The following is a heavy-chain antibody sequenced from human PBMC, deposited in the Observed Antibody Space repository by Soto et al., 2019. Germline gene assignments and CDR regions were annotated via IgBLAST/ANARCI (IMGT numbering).Heavy chain of an antibody. CDR2: IWYDGSNK. Sequence: GGSLRLSCAASGFTFSSYGMHWVRQAPGKGLEWVAVIWYDGSNKYYADSVKGRFTISRDNSKNTLYLQMNSLRAEDTAVYYCARDLSTVGDGAFDIWGQGTMVTVSS. D-gene: IGHD4-17*01. J-gene: IGHJ3*02. CDR3: ARDLSTVGDGAFDI. V-gene: IGHV3-33*01. CDR1: GFTFSSYG.